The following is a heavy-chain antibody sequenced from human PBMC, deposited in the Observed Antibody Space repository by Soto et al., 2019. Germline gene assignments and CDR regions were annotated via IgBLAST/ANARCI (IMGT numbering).Heavy chain of an antibody. J-gene: IGHJ4*02. D-gene: IGHD2-2*01. CDR3: AKDIVVVPAAMAYFDY. CDR2: ISGSGGST. V-gene: IGHV3-23*01. Sequence: RGSLRLSCAASGFTFSSYAMSWVRQAPGKGLEWVSAISGSGGSTYYADSVKGRFTISRDNSKNTLYLQMNSLRAEDTAVYYCAKDIVVVPAAMAYFDYWGQGTLVTVSS. CDR1: GFTFSSYA.